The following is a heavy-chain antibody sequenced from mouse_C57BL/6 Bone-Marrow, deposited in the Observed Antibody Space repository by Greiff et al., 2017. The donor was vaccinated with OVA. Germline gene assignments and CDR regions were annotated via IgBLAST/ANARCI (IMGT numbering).Heavy chain of an antibody. J-gene: IGHJ3*01. Sequence: VQLQQSGPELVKPGASVKISCKASGYTFTDYYINWVKQRPGQGLEWIGWIFPGSGSTYYNEKFKGKATLTVDKSSSTAYMLLSSLTSEDSAVYFGARSGPPPYYYGSTWFAYWGQGTLVTVSA. CDR3: ARSGPPPYYYGSTWFAY. CDR2: IFPGSGST. V-gene: IGHV1-75*01. CDR1: GYTFTDYY. D-gene: IGHD1-1*01.